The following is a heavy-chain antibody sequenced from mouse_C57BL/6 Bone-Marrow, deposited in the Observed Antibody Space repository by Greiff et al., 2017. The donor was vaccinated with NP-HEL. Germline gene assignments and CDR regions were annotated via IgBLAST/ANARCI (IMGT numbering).Heavy chain of an antibody. J-gene: IGHJ3*01. CDR3: SSPYDYDVAWFAY. D-gene: IGHD2-4*01. CDR2: ISSGGRYT. Sequence: EVQLKQPGGDVVMSGRALRLSCAASGLNLSSHGMAWGRQTPDKRLPWVATISSGGRYTCYPDFAEGRFTISRDNAKNTLYLQMSSMKSEDTAMYYCSSPYDYDVAWFAYWGQGTLVTVSA. V-gene: IGHV5-6*01. CDR1: GLNLSSHG.